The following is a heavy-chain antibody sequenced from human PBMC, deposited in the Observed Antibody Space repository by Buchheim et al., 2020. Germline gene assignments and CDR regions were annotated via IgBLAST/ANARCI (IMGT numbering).Heavy chain of an antibody. CDR1: GFTFSSYW. CDR2: ISSSGGTI. J-gene: IGHJ4*02. D-gene: IGHD3-10*01. V-gene: IGHV3-48*04. Sequence: EVQLVESGGGLVQPGGSLRLSCAASGFTFSSYWMHWVRQAPGKGLDWVSHISSSGGTIYYADSVKGRLTISRDNAKNSLYLHINSLRAEDTAVYYCAREGRHGGSYFFDFWGQGTL. CDR3: AREGRHGGSYFFDF.